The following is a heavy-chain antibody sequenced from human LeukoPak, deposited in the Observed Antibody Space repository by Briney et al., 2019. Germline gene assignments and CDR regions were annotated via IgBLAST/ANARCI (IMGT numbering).Heavy chain of an antibody. D-gene: IGHD3-22*01. CDR2: IYYSGST. CDR3: ARVPRGVDSSGSKRINWFDP. CDR1: GGSISSYY. J-gene: IGHJ5*02. Sequence: SETLSLTCTVSGGSISSYYWSWIRQPPGKGLEWIGYIYYSGSTNYNPSLKSRVTISVDTSKNQFSLKLSSVTAADTAVYYCARVPRGVDSSGSKRINWFDPWGQGTLVTVSS. V-gene: IGHV4-59*01.